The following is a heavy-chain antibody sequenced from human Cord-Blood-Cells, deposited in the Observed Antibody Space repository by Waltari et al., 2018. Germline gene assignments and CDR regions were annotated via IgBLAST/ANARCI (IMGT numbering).Heavy chain of an antibody. CDR3: AKSSVAGPLDY. D-gene: IGHD6-19*01. CDR2: ISYDGSNK. J-gene: IGHJ4*02. V-gene: IGHV3-30*18. CDR1: GFTFSSYG. Sequence: QVQLVESGGGVVQPGRSLRLSCAASGFTFSSYGMHWVRQAPGKGLEWVAVISYDGSNKYYADSVKGRFTISRDNSKNTLYLQMNSLRAEDTAVYYCAKSSVAGPLDYWGQGTLVTVSS.